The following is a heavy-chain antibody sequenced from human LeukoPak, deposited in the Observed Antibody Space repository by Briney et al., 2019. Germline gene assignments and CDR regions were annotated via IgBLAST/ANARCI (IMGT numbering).Heavy chain of an antibody. CDR3: ARVVRRGYFDY. CDR2: INPSGGST. V-gene: IGHV1-46*01. Sequence: GASVKVSCKASGYTFTGYYMHWVRQAPGQGLEWMGIINPSGGSTSYAQKFQGRVTMTRDTSTSTVYMELSSLRSEDTAVYYCARVVRRGYFDYWGQGTLVTVSS. J-gene: IGHJ4*02. CDR1: GYTFTGYY. D-gene: IGHD1-26*01.